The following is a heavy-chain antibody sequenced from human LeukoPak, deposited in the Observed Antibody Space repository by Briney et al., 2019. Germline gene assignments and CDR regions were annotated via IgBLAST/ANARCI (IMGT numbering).Heavy chain of an antibody. V-gene: IGHV3-30*02. CDR3: AKVKHCTGTNCYDYPGY. J-gene: IGHJ4*02. D-gene: IGHD2-2*01. CDR1: GFTFNSDG. CDR2: IQYDGSYK. Sequence: PGGSLRLSCAASGFTFNSDGMHWVRQAPGKGLEWVAFIQYDGSYKDYAESVKGRFTISRDNSKNTLYLQMDSLRPEDTAVYYCAKVKHCTGTNCYDYPGYWGQGTLVTVSS.